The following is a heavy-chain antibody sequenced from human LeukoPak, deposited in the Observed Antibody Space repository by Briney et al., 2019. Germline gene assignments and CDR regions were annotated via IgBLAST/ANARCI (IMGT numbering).Heavy chain of an antibody. V-gene: IGHV3-7*01. Sequence: GGSLRLSCAASRFTFSSYWMSWVRQAPGKGLEWVANIKQDGSEKYYVDSVKGRFTISRDNAKNSLYLQMNSLRAEDTAVYYCAREIPYSSSPDYWGQGTLVTVSS. CDR3: AREIPYSSSPDY. CDR1: RFTFSSYW. D-gene: IGHD6-13*01. J-gene: IGHJ4*02. CDR2: IKQDGSEK.